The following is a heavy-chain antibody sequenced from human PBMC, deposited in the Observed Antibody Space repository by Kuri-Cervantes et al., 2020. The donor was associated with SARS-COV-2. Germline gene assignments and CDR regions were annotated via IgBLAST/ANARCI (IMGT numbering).Heavy chain of an antibody. Sequence: SVKVSCKASGYTFTSYGISWVRQAPGQGLEWMGWISAYNGNTNYAQKLQGRVTMTTDTSTSTAYMELRSLRSDDTAVYYCARDSIPTLGYCSSTSCYVPYNWFDPWGQGTLVTVSS. CDR2: ISAYNGNT. D-gene: IGHD2-2*01. J-gene: IGHJ5*02. CDR1: GYTFTSYG. V-gene: IGHV1-18*01. CDR3: ARDSIPTLGYCSSTSCYVPYNWFDP.